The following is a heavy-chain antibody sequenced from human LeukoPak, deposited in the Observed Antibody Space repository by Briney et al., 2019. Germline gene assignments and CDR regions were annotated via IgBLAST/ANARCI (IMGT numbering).Heavy chain of an antibody. D-gene: IGHD6-19*01. CDR3: AKDRWGAVASFDY. Sequence: GGSLRLSCAASGFPFSDYVMHWVRQAPGKGLEWVAVIRYDGNNKYYADSVKGRFTISRDNSKDMLYLQMNSLGTEDTAVYYCAKDRWGAVASFDYWGQGTLVTVSS. CDR1: GFPFSDYV. V-gene: IGHV3-30*02. CDR2: IRYDGNNK. J-gene: IGHJ4*02.